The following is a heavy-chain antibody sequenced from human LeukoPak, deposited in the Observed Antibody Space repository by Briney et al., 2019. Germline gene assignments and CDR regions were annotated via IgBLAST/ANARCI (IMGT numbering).Heavy chain of an antibody. V-gene: IGHV3-74*01. CDR2: SSGDGSDT. CDR3: ARTYSGAWFDY. J-gene: IGHJ4*02. D-gene: IGHD1-26*01. CDR1: GFTFSNYW. Sequence: GGPLRLSCAASGFTFSNYWMHWVRQAPGKGLVWVSRSSGDGSDTSYADSVKGRFTISRDNAKNTLYLQMNSLRAEDTAVYYCARTYSGAWFDYWGQGTLVTVSS.